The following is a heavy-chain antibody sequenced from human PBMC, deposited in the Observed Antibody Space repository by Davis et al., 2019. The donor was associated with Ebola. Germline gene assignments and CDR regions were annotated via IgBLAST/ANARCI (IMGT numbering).Heavy chain of an antibody. CDR2: ISYDGSNK. CDR1: GFTFSSYD. V-gene: IGHV3-30*18. J-gene: IGHJ6*02. D-gene: IGHD5-12*01. CDR3: AKDGYRGYYGMDV. Sequence: GESLKISCAASGFTFSSYDMHWVRQAPGKGLEWVALISYDGSNKYYADSVKGRFTISRDNSKNTLYLKMNSLRAEDTAVYYCAKDGYRGYYGMDVWGQGTTVTVSS.